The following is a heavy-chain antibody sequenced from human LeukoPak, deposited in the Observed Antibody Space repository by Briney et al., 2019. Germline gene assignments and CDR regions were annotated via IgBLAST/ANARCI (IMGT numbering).Heavy chain of an antibody. CDR1: GFTFSSYA. Sequence: GGSLRLSCAASGFTFSSYAMSWVRQAPGKGLEWVSAISGSGGSTYYADSVKGRFTISRDNSKNTLYLQMNSLRAEDAAVYYCASQQLADFDYWGQGTLVTVSS. V-gene: IGHV3-23*01. CDR2: ISGSGGST. J-gene: IGHJ4*02. CDR3: ASQQLADFDY. D-gene: IGHD6-13*01.